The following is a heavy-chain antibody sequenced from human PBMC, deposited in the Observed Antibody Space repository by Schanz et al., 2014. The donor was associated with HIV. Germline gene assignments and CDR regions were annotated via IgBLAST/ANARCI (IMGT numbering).Heavy chain of an antibody. J-gene: IGHJ6*02. D-gene: IGHD1-26*01. CDR2: LWHDGTNK. V-gene: IGHV3-33*01. CDR1: GFTFSSYG. Sequence: QVQLVESGGGVVQPWRSLRLSCAASGFTFSSYGMHWVRQAPGKGLEWVAVLWHDGTNKYYVDSVKDRFTISRDNSKNTLYLQMNGLRADDTAVYYCARTSRIVIPDRDPRLSYLYGMDVWGQGTTVTVSS. CDR3: ARTSRIVIPDRDPRLSYLYGMDV.